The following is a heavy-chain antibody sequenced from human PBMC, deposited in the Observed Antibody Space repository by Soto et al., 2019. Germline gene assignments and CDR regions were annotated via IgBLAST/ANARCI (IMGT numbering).Heavy chain of an antibody. CDR1: GGSISSYY. D-gene: IGHD2-2*02. Sequence: QVQLQESGPGLVKPSETLSLTCTVSGGSISSYYWSWIRQPPGKGLEWIGYIYYSGSTNYNPSLKSRVTISVDTSKNQFSLKLSSVTAADTAVYYCARDRRGYCSSTSCYSRYYYYMDVWGKGTTVTVSS. CDR2: IYYSGST. J-gene: IGHJ6*03. CDR3: ARDRRGYCSSTSCYSRYYYYMDV. V-gene: IGHV4-59*01.